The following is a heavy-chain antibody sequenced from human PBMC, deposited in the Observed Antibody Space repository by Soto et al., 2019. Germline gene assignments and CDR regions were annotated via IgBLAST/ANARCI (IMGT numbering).Heavy chain of an antibody. D-gene: IGHD3-16*02. CDR3: ARGTDYVWGSYRTPNWFDP. V-gene: IGHV4-4*02. Sequence: QVQLQESGPGLVKPSGTLSLTCAVSGGSISSSNWWSWVRQPPGKGLEWIGEIYHSGSTNYNPSLKSRVTISVDKSKNQFSLKLSSVTAADTAVYYCARGTDYVWGSYRTPNWFDPWGQGTLVTVSS. J-gene: IGHJ5*02. CDR2: IYHSGST. CDR1: GGSISSSNW.